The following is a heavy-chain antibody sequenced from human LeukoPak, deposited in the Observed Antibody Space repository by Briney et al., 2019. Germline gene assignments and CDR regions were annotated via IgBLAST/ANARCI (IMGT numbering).Heavy chain of an antibody. J-gene: IGHJ6*03. V-gene: IGHV3-43*02. CDR3: AKDTVLRYFDWLLPPYYYYYMDV. D-gene: IGHD3-9*01. Sequence: GGSLRLSCAASEFTFDDYAMHWVRHAPGKGLEWVSLISGDGGSTYYADSVKGRFTISRDNSKNSLYLQMNSLRTEDTALYYCAKDTVLRYFDWLLPPYYYYYMDVWGKGTTVTVSS. CDR2: ISGDGGST. CDR1: EFTFDDYA.